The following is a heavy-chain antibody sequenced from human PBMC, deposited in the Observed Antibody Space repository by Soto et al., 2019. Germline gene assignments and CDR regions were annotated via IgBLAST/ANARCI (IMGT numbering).Heavy chain of an antibody. CDR1: GYTFTTFG. V-gene: IGHV1-18*01. CDR3: ARGLTYGDFDY. CDR2: LTAYDGKR. Sequence: QVQMVQSGAEVKKTGASVKVSCKTSGYTFTTFGINWVRQAPGQGLEWMGCLTAYDGKRNFAKKFQDRLTITMDIPTSTGYMELSGLRSDDTAVYFCARGLTYGDFDYWGRGTQVAVSS. D-gene: IGHD3-10*01. J-gene: IGHJ4*02.